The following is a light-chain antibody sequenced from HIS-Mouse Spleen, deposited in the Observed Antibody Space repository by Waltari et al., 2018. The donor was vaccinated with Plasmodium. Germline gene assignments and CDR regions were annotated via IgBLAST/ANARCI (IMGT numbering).Light chain of an antibody. CDR1: ALPKKY. J-gene: IGLJ3*02. V-gene: IGLV3-10*01. CDR2: EDS. Sequence: SYELTQPPSVSVSPGQTARITCSGDALPKKYAYWYQQKSGQAPVLVIYEDSKRPSGIPSRCAGSSSGTMATLTISGDQVEDEADYYCYSTDSSGNHRVFGGGTKLTVL. CDR3: YSTDSSGNHRV.